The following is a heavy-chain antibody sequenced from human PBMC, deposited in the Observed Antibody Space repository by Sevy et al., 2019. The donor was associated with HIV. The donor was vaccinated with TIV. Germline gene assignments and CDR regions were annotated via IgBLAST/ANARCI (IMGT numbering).Heavy chain of an antibody. V-gene: IGHV3-11*01. CDR1: TFTFSDYY. D-gene: IGHD5-18*01. CDR3: ARVRYNYGSYYFDY. CDR2: ISSGGSNK. J-gene: IGHJ4*02. Sequence: GGSLRLSCAAATFTFSDYYMTWIRQAPGKGLEWVSHISSGGSNKYYADSVKGRFTISRDNAKNSLYLQMNSLRVEDTALYYCARVRYNYGSYYFDYWGQGTLVTVSS.